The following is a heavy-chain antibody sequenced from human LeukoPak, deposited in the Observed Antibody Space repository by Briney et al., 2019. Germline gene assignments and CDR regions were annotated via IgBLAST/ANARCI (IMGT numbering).Heavy chain of an antibody. Sequence: GGSLRLSCAASGFTFDDYAMHWVRQGPGKGLEWVSGISWNSGSIDYADSVKGRFTISRDNAKNSLYLQMNSLRAEDTALYYCAKDSSSWFRNYYGMDVWGQGTTVTVSS. V-gene: IGHV3-9*01. J-gene: IGHJ6*02. D-gene: IGHD6-13*01. CDR1: GFTFDDYA. CDR2: ISWNSGSI. CDR3: AKDSSSWFRNYYGMDV.